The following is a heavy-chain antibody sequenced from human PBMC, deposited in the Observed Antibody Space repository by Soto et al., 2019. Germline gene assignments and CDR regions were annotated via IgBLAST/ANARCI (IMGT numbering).Heavy chain of an antibody. D-gene: IGHD2-15*01. J-gene: IGHJ6*02. V-gene: IGHV1-46*01. Sequence: QVQLVQSGAEVRKPGASVRVSCKAAGYTFSITYLHWLRQAPGQGLEWLGLVYPSGGGTNYKESFMGSLNITRDTSTSTVYMDLSRLTSEDTAIYYCARGYCSGGNCYNGLDVWGQGTTVTVSS. CDR1: GYTFSITY. CDR3: ARGYCSGGNCYNGLDV. CDR2: VYPSGGGT.